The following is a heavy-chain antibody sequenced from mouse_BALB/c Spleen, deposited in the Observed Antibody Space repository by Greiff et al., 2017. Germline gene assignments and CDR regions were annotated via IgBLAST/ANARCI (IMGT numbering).Heavy chain of an antibody. CDR2: IFPGTGTT. V-gene: IGHV1S132*01. J-gene: IGHJ4*01. CDR1: GYTFTSYW. CDR3: ARGHYWAMDY. Sequence: VQLQQSGAELVKPGASVKLSCKTSGYTFTSYWIQWVKQRPGQGLGWIGEIFPGTGTTYYNEKFKGKATLTIDTSSSTAYMQLSSLTSEDSAVYFCARGHYWAMDYWGQGTSVTVSS.